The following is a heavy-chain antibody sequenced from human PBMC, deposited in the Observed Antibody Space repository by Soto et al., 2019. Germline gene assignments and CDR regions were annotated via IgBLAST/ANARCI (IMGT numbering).Heavy chain of an antibody. D-gene: IGHD2-15*01. CDR3: SAAKAAVIADIDS. Sequence: ASVKVSCKASGYTFTSSGISWVRQAPGQGLEWMGWISAYNGNTNYAQKLQGRVTITRDMSTSTAYMELSSLRSEDTAVYYCSAAKAAVIADIDSRGQGTLVSV. CDR1: GYTFTSSG. V-gene: IGHV1-18*01. J-gene: IGHJ4*02. CDR2: ISAYNGNT.